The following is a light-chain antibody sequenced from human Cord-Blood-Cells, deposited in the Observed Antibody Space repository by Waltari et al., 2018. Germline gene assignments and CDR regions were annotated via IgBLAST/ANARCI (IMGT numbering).Light chain of an antibody. CDR3: QQSYSTPYT. CDR2: AAS. Sequence: IQITQSPSSLSASVGHSVTITCRASQSISSYLNWYQQKPGKAPKLLIYAASSLQSGVPSKFSGSGSGTDVTLTISSLQPEDFATYYCQQSYSTPYTFGQGTKLEIK. CDR1: QSISSY. J-gene: IGKJ2*01. V-gene: IGKV1-39*01.